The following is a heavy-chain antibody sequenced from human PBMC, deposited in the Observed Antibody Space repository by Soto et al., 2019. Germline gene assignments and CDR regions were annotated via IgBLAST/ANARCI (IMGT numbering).Heavy chain of an antibody. CDR3: ARGSAPYYDILTGYYDYYYYYYMDV. V-gene: IGHV3-13*01. Sequence: PGGSLRLSCAASGFTFSSYDMHWVRQATGKGLEWVSAIGTAGDTYYPGSVKGRFTISRENAKNSLYLQMNSLRAGDTAVYYCARGSAPYYDILTGYYDYYYYYYMDVWGKGTTVTVS. CDR1: GFTFSSYD. CDR2: IGTAGDT. D-gene: IGHD3-9*01. J-gene: IGHJ6*03.